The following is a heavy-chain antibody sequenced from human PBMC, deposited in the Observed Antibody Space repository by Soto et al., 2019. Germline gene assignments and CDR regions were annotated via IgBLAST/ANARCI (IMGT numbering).Heavy chain of an antibody. CDR1: GYTFTGYY. Sequence: GASVKVSCKASGYTFTGYYMHWVRQAPGQGLEWMGWINPNSGGTNYAQKFQGWVTMTRDTSISTAYMELSRLRSDDTAVYYCARRSYSSRRADKNYYYGMDVWGQGTTVTVSS. CDR2: INPNSGGT. J-gene: IGHJ6*02. V-gene: IGHV1-2*04. CDR3: ARRSYSSRRADKNYYYGMDV. D-gene: IGHD6-13*01.